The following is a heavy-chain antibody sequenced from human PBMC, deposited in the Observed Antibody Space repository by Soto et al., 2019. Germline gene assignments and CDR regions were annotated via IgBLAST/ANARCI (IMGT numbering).Heavy chain of an antibody. J-gene: IGHJ4*02. D-gene: IGHD4-4*01. CDR3: ARDQSNYARLFDY. Sequence: GGSLRLSCAASGFTFSSYGMHWVRQAPGKGLEWVAVIWYDGSNKYYADSVKGRFTISRDNSKNTLYLQMNSLRAEDTAVYYCARDQSNYARLFDYWGQGTLVTVSS. CDR2: IWYDGSNK. CDR1: GFTFSSYG. V-gene: IGHV3-33*01.